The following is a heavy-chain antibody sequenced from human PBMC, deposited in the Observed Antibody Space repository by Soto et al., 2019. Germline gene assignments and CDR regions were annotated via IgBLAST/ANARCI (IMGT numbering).Heavy chain of an antibody. Sequence: ASVKGSCKASGYTFSSYAMHWVRQAPGQRLEWMGWINAGYGNTKSSQKFQDRVTSSRDTSASTAYMELTSLRSEDTAVYYCARDTGDGTFDFWGQGTLVTVSS. J-gene: IGHJ4*02. CDR1: GYTFSSYA. D-gene: IGHD7-27*01. CDR3: ARDTGDGTFDF. V-gene: IGHV1-3*01. CDR2: INAGYGNT.